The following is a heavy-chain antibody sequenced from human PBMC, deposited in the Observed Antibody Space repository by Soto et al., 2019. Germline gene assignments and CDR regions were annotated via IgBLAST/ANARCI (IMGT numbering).Heavy chain of an antibody. J-gene: IGHJ4*02. D-gene: IGHD6-13*01. V-gene: IGHV3-7*05. CDR1: GFTFSNYW. CDR2: IKEDGSVK. CDR3: LRETAVGAYYFDY. Sequence: EVQLVESGGGLVQPGGSLRLSCAASGFTFSNYWLTWVRQAPGKGLEWVANIKEDGSVKYHVDSVKGRFTISRDNDKNSLYLQMKSLSVEDTAVYYCLRETAVGAYYFDYWGQGTLVTVSS.